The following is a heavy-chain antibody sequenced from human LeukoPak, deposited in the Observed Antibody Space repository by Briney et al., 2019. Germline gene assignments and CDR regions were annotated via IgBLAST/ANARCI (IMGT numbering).Heavy chain of an antibody. CDR3: ARDDVVVELDY. Sequence: PGGSLRLSCAASGFNFNRYAMNWVRQAPGKGLEWVSSISSSSSYIYYADSVKGRFTISRDNAKNSLYLQMNSLRAGDTAVYYCARDDVVVELDYWGQGTLVTVSS. CDR2: ISSSSSYI. J-gene: IGHJ4*02. V-gene: IGHV3-21*01. D-gene: IGHD2-15*01. CDR1: GFNFNRYA.